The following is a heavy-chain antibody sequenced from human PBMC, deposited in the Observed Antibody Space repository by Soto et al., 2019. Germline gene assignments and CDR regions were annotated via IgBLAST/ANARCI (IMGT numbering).Heavy chain of an antibody. CDR3: ARFSFVTHYYYYHIDL. J-gene: IGHJ6*03. CDR2: IYYSGGV. Sequence: SETLSLTCAVSSDSISRSHWLTWVRQSPGKGLEWLGDIYYSGGVYYNPSLRSRISISMDKSNNQFSLNLSSVTAADTAVYYCARFSFVTHYYYYHIDLWGKRTLAIVS. D-gene: IGHD3-16*01. V-gene: IGHV4-4*02. CDR1: SDSISRSHW.